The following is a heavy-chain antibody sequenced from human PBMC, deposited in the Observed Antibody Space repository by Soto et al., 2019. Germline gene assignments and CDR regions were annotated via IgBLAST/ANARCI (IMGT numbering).Heavy chain of an antibody. CDR2: INPSGGST. D-gene: IGHD7-27*01. Sequence: ASVKVSCKASGYTFTSYYMHWVRQAPGQGLEWMGIINPSGGSTSYAQKFQGRVTISVDTSKNQFSLKLSSVTAADTAVYYCARGAGVPVNYYYYGMDVWGQGTTVTVSS. CDR1: GYTFTSYY. CDR3: ARGAGVPVNYYYYGMDV. V-gene: IGHV1-46*01. J-gene: IGHJ6*02.